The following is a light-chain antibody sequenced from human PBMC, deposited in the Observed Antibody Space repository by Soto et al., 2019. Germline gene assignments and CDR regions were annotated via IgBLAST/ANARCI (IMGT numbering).Light chain of an antibody. CDR1: QSFSSSY. CDR3: QQYGTSIT. V-gene: IGKV3-20*01. J-gene: IGKJ5*01. Sequence: EIVLTQSPGTLSLSPGERATLSCRASQSFSSSYLAWYQQKPGQAPRLLIYGASSRATGIPDRFSGSGSGTVFTLTIRRLAPEDFAVYYCQQYGTSITFGQGTRLEI. CDR2: GAS.